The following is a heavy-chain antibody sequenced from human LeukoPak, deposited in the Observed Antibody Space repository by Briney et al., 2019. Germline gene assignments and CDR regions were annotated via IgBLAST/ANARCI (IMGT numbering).Heavy chain of an antibody. CDR2: IISILGIA. CDR3: ARGLLGNSGYSPYDV. CDR1: GGTFSSYT. Sequence: ASVKVSCKASGGTFSSYTISWVRQAPGQGLEWMGRIISILGIANYAQKFQGRVTITADKSTSTAYMELSSLRSEDTAVYYCARGLLGNSGYSPYDVWGQGTMVTVSS. J-gene: IGHJ3*01. V-gene: IGHV1-69*02. D-gene: IGHD3-22*01.